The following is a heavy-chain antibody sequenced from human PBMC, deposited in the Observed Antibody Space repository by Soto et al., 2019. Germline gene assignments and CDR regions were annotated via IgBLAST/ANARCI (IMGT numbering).Heavy chain of an antibody. D-gene: IGHD6-19*01. CDR1: GGSFSGYY. CDR3: ARSQGIAVAGTRENYFDY. Sequence: NPSETLSLTCAVYGGSFSGYYWSWIRQPPGKGLEWIGEINHSGSTNYNPSLKSRVTISVDTSKNQFSLKLSSVTAADTAVYYCARSQGIAVAGTRENYFDYWGQGTLVTVSS. CDR2: INHSGST. J-gene: IGHJ4*02. V-gene: IGHV4-34*01.